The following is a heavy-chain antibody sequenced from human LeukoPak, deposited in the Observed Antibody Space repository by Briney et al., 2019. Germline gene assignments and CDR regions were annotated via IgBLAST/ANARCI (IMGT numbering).Heavy chain of an antibody. CDR1: GYTFTSYG. V-gene: IGHV1-18*01. D-gene: IGHD5-18*01. J-gene: IGHJ4*02. CDR2: ISAYNGNT. CDR3: ARGVADVNSYGYLTNFDY. Sequence: GASVKVSCKASGYTFTSYGISWVRQAPGQGLEWMGWISAYNGNTNYAQKLQGRVTMTTDTSTSTAYMEPRSLRSDDTAVYYCARGVADVNSYGYLTNFDYWGQGTLVTVSS.